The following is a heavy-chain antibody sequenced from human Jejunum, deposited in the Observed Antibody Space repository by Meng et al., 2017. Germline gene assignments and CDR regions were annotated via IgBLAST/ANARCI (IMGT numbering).Heavy chain of an antibody. J-gene: IGHJ4*02. CDR3: TILSHCDGGICYSYDY. V-gene: IGHV1-18*01. CDR1: GYTFTNYG. CDR2: ISAYNGNT. Sequence: QVQLVQSGADVKEPGASVTVSCKASGYTFTNYGVSWVRQAPGQGLEWMGWISAYNGNTDYAQKLQGRVTMTTDTPTSTAYMELRSLRSDDTAVYYCTILSHCDGGICYSYDYWGQGTLVTVSS. D-gene: IGHD2-15*01.